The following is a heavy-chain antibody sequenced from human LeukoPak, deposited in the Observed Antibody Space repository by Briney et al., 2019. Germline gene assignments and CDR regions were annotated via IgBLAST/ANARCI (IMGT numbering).Heavy chain of an antibody. CDR3: ARGPPTSSNWFDP. CDR2: ISPNGGTT. CDR1: GYTFTNYY. J-gene: IGHJ5*02. V-gene: IGHV1-46*01. Sequence: ASVKVSCKASGYTFTNYYMHWVRQAPGQGFEWMGIISPNGGTTNYAQKFQGRVTMTRDTSTNTVYMELSSLRSEDTAVYYCARGPPTSSNWFDPWGQGTLVTVSS.